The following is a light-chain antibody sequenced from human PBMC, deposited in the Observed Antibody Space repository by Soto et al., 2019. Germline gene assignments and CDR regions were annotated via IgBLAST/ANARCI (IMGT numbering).Light chain of an antibody. CDR1: SSDVGGYNF. J-gene: IGLJ1*01. CDR3: NSYTSSSRPNYV. Sequence: QSVLTQPASVSGSPGQSITISCTGTSSDVGGYNFVSWYQQYPGKAPKLIIFDVSNRPSGVSDRFSGSKSGDTASLTISGLHTEDEADYYCNSYTSSSRPNYVIGTGTKVTVL. CDR2: DVS. V-gene: IGLV2-14*01.